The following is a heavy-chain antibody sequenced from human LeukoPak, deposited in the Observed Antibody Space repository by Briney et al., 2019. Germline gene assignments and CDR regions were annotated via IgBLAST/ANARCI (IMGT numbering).Heavy chain of an antibody. CDR1: GGSISSYY. D-gene: IGHD2-8*02. J-gene: IGHJ3*01. V-gene: IGHV4-59*12. Sequence: PSETLSLTCTVSGGSISSYYWSWIRQPPGKGLEWIGYIYYSGSTNYNPSLKSRVTMSVDTSKNQFSLKLSSVTAADTAVYYCASPLVDQGGDAFDVWGQGTMVTVSS. CDR2: IYYSGST. CDR3: ASPLVDQGGDAFDV.